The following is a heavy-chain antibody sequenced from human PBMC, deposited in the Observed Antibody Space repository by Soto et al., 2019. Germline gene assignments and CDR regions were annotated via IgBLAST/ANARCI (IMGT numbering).Heavy chain of an antibody. CDR1: GFTFDDYA. CDR2: ISWNSGSI. D-gene: IGHD2-21*02. J-gene: IGHJ1*01. CDR3: AKGTGDHGYFPH. V-gene: IGHV3-9*01. Sequence: HPGGSLRLSCAASGFTFDDYAMHWVRQAPGKGLEWVSGISWNSGSIGYADSVKGRFTISRDNAKNSLYLQMNSLRAEDTALYYCAKGTGDHGYFPHWGQGTLVTVSS.